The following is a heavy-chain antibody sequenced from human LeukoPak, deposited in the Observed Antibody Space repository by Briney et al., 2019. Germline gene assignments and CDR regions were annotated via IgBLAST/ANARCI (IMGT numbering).Heavy chain of an antibody. CDR1: GYTFTTYY. CDR2: INPSGGST. Sequence: ASVKVSCKASGYTFTTYYIHWVRQAPGQGLEWMGIINPSGGSTTYAQKLQGRVTMTRDTSTSTVYMELSSLRSEDTAVYYCARGGSVDTAKVTHFDYWGQGTLVTVSS. CDR3: ARGGSVDTAKVTHFDY. D-gene: IGHD5-18*01. J-gene: IGHJ4*02. V-gene: IGHV1-46*01.